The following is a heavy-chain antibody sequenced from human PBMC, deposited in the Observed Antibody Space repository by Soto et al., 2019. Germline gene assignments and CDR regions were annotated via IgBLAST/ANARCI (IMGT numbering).Heavy chain of an antibody. CDR3: AKNIIWFGELSYYFDY. Sequence: EGSLRLSCAASGFTFSSYAMSWVRQAPGKGLEWVSAISGSGGSTYYADSVKGRFTISRDNSKNTLYLQMNSLRAEDTAVYYCAKNIIWFGELSYYFDYWGQGTLVTVSS. V-gene: IGHV3-23*01. CDR1: GFTFSSYA. J-gene: IGHJ4*02. D-gene: IGHD3-10*01. CDR2: ISGSGGST.